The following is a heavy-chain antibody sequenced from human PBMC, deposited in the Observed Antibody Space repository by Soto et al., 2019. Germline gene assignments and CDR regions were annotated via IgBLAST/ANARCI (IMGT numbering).Heavy chain of an antibody. D-gene: IGHD6-13*01. V-gene: IGHV3-33*08. CDR3: ARDGQQQTPYALDV. CDR1: GFTLRLHA. J-gene: IGHJ6*02. CDR2: IWYDGSNK. Sequence: QVQLVESGGGVIQPGRSLRLSCAASGFTLRLHAMHWVRQAPGKGLERVAQIWYDGSNKYYTDSVKGRFTVSRDDFKNTVFLQMDSLRDEDTAVYYCARDGQQQTPYALDVWGQGTTVIVSS.